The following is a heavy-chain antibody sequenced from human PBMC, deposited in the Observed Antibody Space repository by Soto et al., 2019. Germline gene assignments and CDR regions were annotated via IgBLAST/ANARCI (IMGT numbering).Heavy chain of an antibody. Sequence: SETLSLTFTVSGGSISSSNWGWIRQPPGKGLEWILTISYSGSTYYNPSLRSRVTISEDKSKKQFSLKLTSVTAADTAVYFCARLKDYVGTPFHXWGQGTLVTVSX. J-gene: IGHJ4*02. CDR3: ARLKDYVGTPFHX. D-gene: IGHD4-17*01. V-gene: IGHV4-39*01. CDR1: GGSISSSN. CDR2: ISYSGST.